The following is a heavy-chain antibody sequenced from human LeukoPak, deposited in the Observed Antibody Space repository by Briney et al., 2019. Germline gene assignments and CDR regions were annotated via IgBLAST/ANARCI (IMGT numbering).Heavy chain of an antibody. Sequence: PSETLSLTCTVSGGSVSSGGYYWSWIRQPPGKGLEWIGYIYYSGSTNYNPSLKSRVTISVDTSKNQFSLKLSSVTAADTAVYYCARDQVGATYYYYGMDVWGQGTTVTVSS. CDR1: GGSVSSGGYY. CDR3: ARDQVGATYYYYGMDV. CDR2: IYYSGST. J-gene: IGHJ6*02. V-gene: IGHV4-61*08. D-gene: IGHD1-26*01.